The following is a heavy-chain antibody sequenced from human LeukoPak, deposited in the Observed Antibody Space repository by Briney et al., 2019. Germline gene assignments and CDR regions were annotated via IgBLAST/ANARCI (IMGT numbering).Heavy chain of an antibody. CDR2: ISGSGGST. CDR1: GFTFSSYA. V-gene: IGHV3-23*01. CDR3: AKGYGDPY. J-gene: IGHJ4*02. Sequence: GGSVGLFCAVSGFTFSSYAMRWVRQAPGKGLEWVSAISGSGGSTYYADSVKGRFTISRDNSKNTLYLQMNSLRAEDTAVYYCAKGYGDPYWGQGTLVTVSS. D-gene: IGHD4-17*01.